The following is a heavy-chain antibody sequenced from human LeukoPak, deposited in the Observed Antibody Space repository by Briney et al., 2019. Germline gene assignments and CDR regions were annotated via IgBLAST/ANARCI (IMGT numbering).Heavy chain of an antibody. D-gene: IGHD4-17*01. V-gene: IGHV4-34*01. CDR3: TRMTTRHDY. Sequence: SETLSFTCAVSGVSFNDYYWSWVRQPPGKGLEWIGEINHSGYTNDSPSLKSRVTMSIDTSRKQFSLNLRSVTVADTAVYYCTRMTTRHDYWGQGTLVTVSS. J-gene: IGHJ4*02. CDR1: GVSFNDYY. CDR2: INHSGYT.